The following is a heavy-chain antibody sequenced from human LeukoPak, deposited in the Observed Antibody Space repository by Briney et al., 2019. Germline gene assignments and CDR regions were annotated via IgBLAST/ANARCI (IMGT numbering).Heavy chain of an antibody. CDR1: GGSFSGYY. CDR3: ARELSGSGGNYYYYYMDV. D-gene: IGHD6-25*01. CDR2: INHSGST. J-gene: IGHJ6*03. V-gene: IGHV4-34*01. Sequence: SETLSLTCAVYGGSFSGYYWSWIRQPPGKGLEWIGEINHSGSTNYNPSLKSRVTMSVDTSKNQFSLKLSSVTAADTAVYYCARELSGSGGNYYYYYMDVWGKGTTVTISS.